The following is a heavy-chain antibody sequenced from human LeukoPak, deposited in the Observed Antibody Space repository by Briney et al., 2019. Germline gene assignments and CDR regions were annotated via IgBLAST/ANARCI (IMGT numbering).Heavy chain of an antibody. CDR3: ARDRDSSGHYYYYYMDV. D-gene: IGHD3-22*01. V-gene: IGHV3-21*01. CDR2: ISSSSSYI. J-gene: IGHJ6*03. CDR1: GFTFSSYS. Sequence: GGSLRLSCAASGFTFSSYSMNWVRQAPGKGLEWVSSISSSSSYIYYADSVKGRFTISRDNAKNSLYLQMNSLRAEDTAVYYCARDRDSSGHYYYYYMDVWGKGTTVTVSS.